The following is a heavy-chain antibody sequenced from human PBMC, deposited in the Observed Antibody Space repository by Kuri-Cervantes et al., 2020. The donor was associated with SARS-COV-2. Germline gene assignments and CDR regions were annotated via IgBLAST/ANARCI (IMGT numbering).Heavy chain of an antibody. D-gene: IGHD2-2*01. V-gene: IGHV1-18*01. CDR3: ARVVCSSTSCRGWWFDP. CDR1: GYTFTSYG. J-gene: IGHJ5*02. CDR2: ISAYNGNT. Sequence: ASVKVSCKASGYTFTSYGISWVRQAPGQGLEWMGWISAYNGNTNYAQKLQGRVTMTTDTSTSTAYMELRSLRSDDTAVYYCARVVCSSTSCRGWWFDPWGQGTLVTVSS.